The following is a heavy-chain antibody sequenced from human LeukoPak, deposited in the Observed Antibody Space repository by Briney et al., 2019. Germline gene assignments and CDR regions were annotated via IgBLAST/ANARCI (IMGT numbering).Heavy chain of an antibody. Sequence: PSQTLSLTCTVSPASINGYYWSWIRQPPGKGPECIGYIYSTGSTKYNPSLKSRVTISVDTSKNQFSLKLSSVTAADTAFYYCARARVGYCNSSSCYAIPFDYWGQGTLVTVSS. J-gene: IGHJ4*02. V-gene: IGHV4-59*01. CDR3: ARARVGYCNSSSCYAIPFDY. CDR1: PASINGYY. D-gene: IGHD2-2*01. CDR2: IYSTGST.